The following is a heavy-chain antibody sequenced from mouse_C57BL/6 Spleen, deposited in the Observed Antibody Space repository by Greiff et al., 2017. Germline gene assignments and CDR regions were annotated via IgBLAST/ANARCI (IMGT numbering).Heavy chain of an antibody. CDR3: ARSGDGSSGPTWFAD. CDR2: IHPNSGST. Sequence: QVQLQQPGAELVKPGASVKLSCKASGYTFTSYWMHWVKQRPGQGLEWIGMIHPNSGSTNYNEKLKSKATLTVDKSSSTAYMQRSSLTSEDSAVYYCARSGDGSSGPTWFADWGQGTLVTVSA. D-gene: IGHD1-1*01. V-gene: IGHV1-64*01. J-gene: IGHJ3*01. CDR1: GYTFTSYW.